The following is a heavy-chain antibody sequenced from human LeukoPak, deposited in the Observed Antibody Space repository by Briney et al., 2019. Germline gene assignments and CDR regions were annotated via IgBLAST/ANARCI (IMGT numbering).Heavy chain of an antibody. J-gene: IGHJ6*02. CDR3: ARCIAAAGTTRDGMDV. CDR2: IISSSSTI. CDR1: GFTFSSYS. Sequence: RGSLRLSCAASGFTFSSYSMNWVRQAPGKGLEWVSYIISSSSTIYYTDSVKGRFTISRDNAKNSLYLQMNSLRDEDTAVYYCARCIAAAGTTRDGMDVRGQGTTVTVSS. D-gene: IGHD6-13*01. V-gene: IGHV3-48*02.